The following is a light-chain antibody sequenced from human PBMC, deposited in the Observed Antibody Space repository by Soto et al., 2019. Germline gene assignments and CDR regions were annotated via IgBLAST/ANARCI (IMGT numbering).Light chain of an antibody. CDR1: HSIRTS. J-gene: IGKJ1*01. V-gene: IGKV3-15*01. Sequence: EIVMTQYPDTLSASPGDRVTIPCRASHSIRTSLAWYQHKSGKSPRLLIYGASNRATGVPARFSGSGSGTEFTLTISSLQSEDVAVYYCQQYSDNWSTFGQGTKVDIK. CDR3: QQYSDNWST. CDR2: GAS.